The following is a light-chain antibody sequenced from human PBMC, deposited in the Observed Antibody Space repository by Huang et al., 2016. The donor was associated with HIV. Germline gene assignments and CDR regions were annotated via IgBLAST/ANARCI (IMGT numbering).Light chain of an antibody. CDR2: SAS. J-gene: IGKJ1*01. V-gene: IGKV1-39*01. CDR3: QQTDNTPRT. Sequence: DIQMTQSPSSLSASVGDRVTIACRASQSIRKFLNWYQHKPGEAPKLLMHSASSLLSGVPSRCSGSGSGTDFTLTITSLQPEDFATYYCQQTDNTPRTFGQGTKVVIK. CDR1: QSIRKF.